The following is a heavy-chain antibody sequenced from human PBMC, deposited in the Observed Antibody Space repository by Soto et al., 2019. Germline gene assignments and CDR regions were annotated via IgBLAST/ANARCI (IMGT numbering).Heavy chain of an antibody. J-gene: IGHJ2*01. V-gene: IGHV4-30-2*01. CDR3: ARSLPRYNWNFDWYFDL. Sequence: QLQLQESGSGLVKPSQTLSLTCAVSGGSISSGGYSWSWIRQPPGKGLEWIGYIYHSGSTYYNPSLKSRFTLSVDRSKNQFSLKLSSVTAADTAVYYCARSLPRYNWNFDWYFDLWGRGTLVTVSS. CDR2: IYHSGST. D-gene: IGHD1-7*01. CDR1: GGSISSGGYS.